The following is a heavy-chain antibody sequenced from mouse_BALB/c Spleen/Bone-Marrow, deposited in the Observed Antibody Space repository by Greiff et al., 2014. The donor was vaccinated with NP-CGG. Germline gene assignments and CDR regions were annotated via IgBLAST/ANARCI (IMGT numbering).Heavy chain of an antibody. D-gene: IGHD2-1*01. V-gene: IGHV5-6-4*01. CDR1: GFTFSSYT. Sequence: EVKLEESGGGLVKPGGSLKLSCAASGFTFSSYTMSWVRQTPEKRLEWVATISSGGSYTYYPDSVKGRFTISRDNAKNTLYLQMSSLKSEDTAMYYCKRDGKGNYDYAMDYWGQGTSVTVSS. CDR2: ISSGGSYT. J-gene: IGHJ4*01. CDR3: KRDGKGNYDYAMDY.